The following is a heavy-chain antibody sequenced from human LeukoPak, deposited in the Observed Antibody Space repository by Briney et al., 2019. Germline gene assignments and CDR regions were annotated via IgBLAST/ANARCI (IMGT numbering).Heavy chain of an antibody. CDR1: GFTFSSYG. CDR3: ARDQGRWTYYDDSSGYYFGGFDY. J-gene: IGHJ4*02. CDR2: IWYDGSNK. Sequence: GRSLRLSCAASGFTFSSYGMHWVRQAPGKGLEWVAVIWYDGSNKYYADSVKGRFTISRDNSKNTLYLQMNSLRAEDTAVYYCARDQGRWTYYDDSSGYYFGGFDYWGQGTLVTVSS. D-gene: IGHD3-22*01. V-gene: IGHV3-33*01.